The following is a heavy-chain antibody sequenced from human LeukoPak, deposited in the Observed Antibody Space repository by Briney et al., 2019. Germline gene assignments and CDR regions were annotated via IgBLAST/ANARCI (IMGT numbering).Heavy chain of an antibody. V-gene: IGHV4-61*02. CDR3: ARRNRGSSTSWTLDY. D-gene: IGHD2-8*01. J-gene: IGHJ4*02. Sequence: SQTLSLTCTVSGGSISSGSYYWSWIRQPAGKGLEWIGRIYTSGSTNYNPSLKSRVTISVDTSKNQFSLKLSSVTAADTAVYYCARRNRGSSTSWTLDYWGQGILVTVSS. CDR1: GGSISSGSYY. CDR2: IYTSGST.